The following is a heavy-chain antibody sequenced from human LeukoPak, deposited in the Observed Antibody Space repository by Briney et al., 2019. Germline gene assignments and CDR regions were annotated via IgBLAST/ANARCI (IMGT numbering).Heavy chain of an antibody. CDR1: GYSFTNHD. CDR3: ARDHEQYDFWSGYYNYFDY. Sequence: ASVKVSCKASGYSFTNHDIHWVRQAPGQGLEWMGWISAYSRNTNYAQKFQGRVTMTTDTSTTTAYMELRSLRSDDTAVYFCARDHEQYDFWSGYYNYFDYWGQGTLVTVSS. V-gene: IGHV1-18*04. CDR2: ISAYSRNT. J-gene: IGHJ4*02. D-gene: IGHD3-3*01.